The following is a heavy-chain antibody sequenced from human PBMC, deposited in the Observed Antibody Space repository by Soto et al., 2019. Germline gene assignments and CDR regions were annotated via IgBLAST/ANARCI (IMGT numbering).Heavy chain of an antibody. D-gene: IGHD1-26*01. Sequence: PSETLSLTCTVSGGSISGSRSYWGWIRQPPGKGLECIGSIYYSGSTYYSPSLKSRVTISVDTSKNQFSLKLSSVTAADTAVYYCARRGLVGATTFDYWGQGTLVTVSS. J-gene: IGHJ4*02. CDR1: GGSISGSRSY. CDR2: IYYSGST. CDR3: ARRGLVGATTFDY. V-gene: IGHV4-39*01.